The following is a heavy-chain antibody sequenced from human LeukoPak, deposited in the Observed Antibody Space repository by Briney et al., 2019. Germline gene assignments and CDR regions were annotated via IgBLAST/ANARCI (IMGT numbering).Heavy chain of an antibody. CDR3: ARELSSSWYYYYYGMDV. Sequence: ASVKVSCKASEYTFTSYYMHWVRQAPGQGLEWMGIINPSGGSTSYAQKFQGRVTMTRDTSTSTVYMELSSLRSEDTAVYYCARELSSSWYYYYYGMDVWGQGTTVTVSS. D-gene: IGHD6-13*01. V-gene: IGHV1-46*01. J-gene: IGHJ6*02. CDR2: INPSGGST. CDR1: EYTFTSYY.